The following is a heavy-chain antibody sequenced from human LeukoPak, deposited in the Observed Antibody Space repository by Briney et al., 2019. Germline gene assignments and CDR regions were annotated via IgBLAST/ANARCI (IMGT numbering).Heavy chain of an antibody. J-gene: IGHJ4*02. D-gene: IGHD3-10*01. Sequence: SETLSLTCAVYGGSFSGYYWSWIRQPPGKGLEWIGEINHSGSTNYNPSLKSRVTISVDTFKNQFSLKLSSVIAADTAVYYCARDVGSATGYFDYWGQGTLVTVSS. V-gene: IGHV4-34*01. CDR3: ARDVGSATGYFDY. CDR2: INHSGST. CDR1: GGSFSGYY.